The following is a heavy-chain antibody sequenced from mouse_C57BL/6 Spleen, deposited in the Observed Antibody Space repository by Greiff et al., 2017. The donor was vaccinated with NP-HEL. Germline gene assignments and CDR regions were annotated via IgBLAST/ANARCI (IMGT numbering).Heavy chain of an antibody. CDR2: INPNYGTT. Sequence: EVQLQQSGPELVKPGASVQISCEASGYSFTDYNMNWVKQSNGKSLEWIGVINPNYGTTSYNQKFKGKATLTVDQSSSTAYMQLNSLTSEDSAVYYCARTDSGSTYYAMDYWGQETSATVSS. V-gene: IGHV1-39*01. D-gene: IGHD1-1*01. J-gene: IGHJ4*01. CDR1: GYSFTDYN. CDR3: ARTDSGSTYYAMDY.